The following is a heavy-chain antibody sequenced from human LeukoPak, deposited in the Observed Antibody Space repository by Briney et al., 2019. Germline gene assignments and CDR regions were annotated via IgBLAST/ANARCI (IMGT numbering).Heavy chain of an antibody. V-gene: IGHV3-30*04. CDR3: ARDLDYEYVWGSPLY. CDR2: ISYDGSNK. CDR1: GFTFSSYA. J-gene: IGHJ4*02. Sequence: GGSLRLSCAASGFTFSSYAMHWVRQAPGKGLEWVAVISYDGSNKYYADSVKGRFTISRDNSKNTLYLQMNSLRAEDTAVYYCARDLDYEYVWGSPLYWGQGTLVTVSS. D-gene: IGHD3-16*01.